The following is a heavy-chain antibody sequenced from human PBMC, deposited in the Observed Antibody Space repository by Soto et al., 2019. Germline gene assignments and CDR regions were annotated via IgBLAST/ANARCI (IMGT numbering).Heavy chain of an antibody. CDR3: ERDSSFSTDY. D-gene: IGHD6-13*01. V-gene: IGHV4-4*07. J-gene: IGHJ4*02. CDR1: GGSISSYY. Sequence: PSETLSLTCTVSGGSISSYYWSWIRQPAGKGLEWIGRIYTSGSTNYNPSLKSRVTMSVDTSKNQFSLKLRSVTAADTAVYYGERDSSFSTDYWGQGTLVTVSS. CDR2: IYTSGST.